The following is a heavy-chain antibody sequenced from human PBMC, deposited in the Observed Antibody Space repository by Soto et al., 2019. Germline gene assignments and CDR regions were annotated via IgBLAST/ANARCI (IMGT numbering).Heavy chain of an antibody. CDR2: IYPGDSDT. J-gene: IGHJ3*02. Sequence: GESLKISCKGSGYSFTSYWIGWVRQMPGKGLEWMGIIYPGDSDTRYSPSFQGQVTISADKSISTAYLQWSSLKASDTAMYYCARRSRQQLTLDAFDIWGQGTMVTVSS. V-gene: IGHV5-51*01. CDR3: ARRSRQQLTLDAFDI. D-gene: IGHD6-13*01. CDR1: GYSFTSYW.